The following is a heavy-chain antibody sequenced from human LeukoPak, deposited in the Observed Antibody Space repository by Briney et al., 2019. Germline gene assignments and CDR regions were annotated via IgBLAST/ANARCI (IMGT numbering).Heavy chain of an antibody. D-gene: IGHD5-18*01. CDR2: ISSSSATI. CDR3: ARVRQSPQIQLYYYHYMDV. J-gene: IGHJ6*03. CDR1: GFTFSSYS. V-gene: IGHV3-48*04. Sequence: GGSLRLSGVASGFTFSSYSTNWVRQAPGKGLEWISYISSSSATIYYADSVKGRFTVSRDNAKNSVYLQMNSLRAEDTAVYYCARVRQSPQIQLYYYHYMDVWGKGTTVTVSS.